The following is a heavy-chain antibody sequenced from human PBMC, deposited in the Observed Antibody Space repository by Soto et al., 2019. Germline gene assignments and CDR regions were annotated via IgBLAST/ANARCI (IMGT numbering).Heavy chain of an antibody. Sequence: EVQLVESGGGLVQPGGSLRLSCAASGFTVSSKYMSGVRQAPGKGLEWVSLIQSGGTTYYADSVKGRFTISRDSSKNMLHIQMDSLRAEDTAVYYCARDDILCSGGSCYGVPMEVWGKGITVTVSS. CDR3: ARDDILCSGGSCYGVPMEV. D-gene: IGHD2-15*01. V-gene: IGHV3-66*01. CDR2: IQSGGTT. CDR1: GFTVSSKY. J-gene: IGHJ6*03.